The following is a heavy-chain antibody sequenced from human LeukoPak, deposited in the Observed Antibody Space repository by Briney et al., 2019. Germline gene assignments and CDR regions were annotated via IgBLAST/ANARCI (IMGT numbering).Heavy chain of an antibody. Sequence: GGSLRLSCAASGFTFSDYYMSWIRQAPGTGLEWVSYISSSGSTIYIADSVKGRFTISRDNAKNSLYLQMNSLRAEDTAVYYCARDKRTINTYYDFWSGYYPQSLDYWGQGTLVTVSS. D-gene: IGHD3-3*01. V-gene: IGHV3-11*04. CDR3: ARDKRTINTYYDFWSGYYPQSLDY. CDR2: ISSSGSTI. CDR1: GFTFSDYY. J-gene: IGHJ4*02.